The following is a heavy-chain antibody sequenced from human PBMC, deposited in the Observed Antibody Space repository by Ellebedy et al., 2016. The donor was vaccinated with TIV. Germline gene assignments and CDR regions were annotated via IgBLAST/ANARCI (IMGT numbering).Heavy chain of an antibody. D-gene: IGHD1-26*01. J-gene: IGHJ4*02. CDR1: GYTFTSCG. CDR2: ISPYSGNT. CDR3: ARDRTLSGTSNFDF. V-gene: IGHV1-18*04. Sequence: AASVKVSCKASGYTFTSCGISWVRQAPGQGLEWMGWISPYSGNTNYAQKLQGRVTMTTDTSTSTAYMDLRSLRSDDTAVYYCARDRTLSGTSNFDFWGQGTLVTVSS.